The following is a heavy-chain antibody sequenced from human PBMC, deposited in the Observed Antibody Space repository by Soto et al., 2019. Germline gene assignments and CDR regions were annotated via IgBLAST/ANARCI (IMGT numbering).Heavy chain of an antibody. J-gene: IGHJ4*02. CDR3: ESGLLTVTPDY. D-gene: IGHD2-8*01. CDR1: GGSISSYY. Sequence: SETLSLTCTVSGGSISSYYWSWIRQPPGKGLEWIGYIYYSGSTNYNPSLKSRVTISVDTSKNQFSLKLSSVTAADTAVYYCESGLLTVTPDYWGQGTLVTVSS. CDR2: IYYSGST. V-gene: IGHV4-59*01.